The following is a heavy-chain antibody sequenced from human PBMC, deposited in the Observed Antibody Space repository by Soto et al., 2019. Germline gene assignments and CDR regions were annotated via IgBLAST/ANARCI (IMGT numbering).Heavy chain of an antibody. J-gene: IGHJ5*02. CDR3: ARLAMTSVTNNWFDP. V-gene: IGHV4-39*02. CDR1: GGSISSRSYY. CDR2: TSYSGKT. D-gene: IGHD4-4*01. Sequence: QLQLQESGPGLVKPAETLSLTCTVSGGSISSRSYYWGWIRQSPGQGLEWIGSTSYSGKTYYNPSLKGRVTISVDTSRTHLSLKVTSVTAADTGFYYCARLAMTSVTNNWFDPWGQGTQVTVSS.